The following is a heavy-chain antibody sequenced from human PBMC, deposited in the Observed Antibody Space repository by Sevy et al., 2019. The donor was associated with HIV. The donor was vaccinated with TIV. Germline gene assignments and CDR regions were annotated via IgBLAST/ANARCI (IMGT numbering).Heavy chain of an antibody. CDR1: GFTFRNYA. V-gene: IGHV3-23*01. CDR3: AKDRPRYSEGPGYFDY. Sequence: GESLKISCAASGFTFRNYAMSWVRQAPGKGLEWVSAISGSGGSTYYADSVKGRFTISRDNSKNTLHLQMNSLRAEDTAVYYCAKDRPRYSEGPGYFDYWGQGTLVTVSS. J-gene: IGHJ4*02. CDR2: ISGSGGST. D-gene: IGHD5-18*01.